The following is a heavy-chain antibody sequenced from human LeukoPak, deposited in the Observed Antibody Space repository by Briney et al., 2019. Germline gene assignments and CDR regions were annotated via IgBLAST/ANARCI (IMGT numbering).Heavy chain of an antibody. CDR3: ARRGYCSGGSCYGTYYFDY. V-gene: IGHV3-21*01. CDR2: ISSSSSYI. CDR1: GFTFSSYS. D-gene: IGHD2-15*01. Sequence: PGGSLRLSCAASGFTFSSYSMNWVRQAPGKGLEWVSSISSSSSYIYYADSVKGRFTISRDNAKNSLYLQMNSLRAEDTAAYYCARRGYCSGGSCYGTYYFDYWGQGTLVTVSS. J-gene: IGHJ4*02.